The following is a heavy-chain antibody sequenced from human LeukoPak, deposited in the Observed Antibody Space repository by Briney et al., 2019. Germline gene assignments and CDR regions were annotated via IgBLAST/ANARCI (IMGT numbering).Heavy chain of an antibody. CDR3: AKDRDYYYRFDY. J-gene: IGHJ4*02. D-gene: IGHD4-17*01. Sequence: GGSLRLSCAASGFTFSSYGMHWVRQAPGKGLEWVAVISYDGSNKYYADSVKGRFTISRDKSKNTLYLQMNSLRAEDTAVYYCAKDRDYYYRFDYWGQGTLVTVSS. CDR2: ISYDGSNK. V-gene: IGHV3-30*18. CDR1: GFTFSSYG.